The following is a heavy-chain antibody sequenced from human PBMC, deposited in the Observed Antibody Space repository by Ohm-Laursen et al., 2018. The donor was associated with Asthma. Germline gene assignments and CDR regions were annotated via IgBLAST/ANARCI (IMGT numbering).Heavy chain of an antibody. Sequence: SLRLSCSASGFTFSSYAMHWVRQAPGKGLEWVAVISYDGSNKYYADSVKGRFTISRDNSKNTLYLQMNSLRAEDTAMYYCARDTNAVAAYWMNYWGQGTLVTVSS. CDR3: ARDTNAVAAYWMNY. CDR2: ISYDGSNK. CDR1: GFTFSSYA. V-gene: IGHV3-30-3*01. D-gene: IGHD6-19*01. J-gene: IGHJ4*02.